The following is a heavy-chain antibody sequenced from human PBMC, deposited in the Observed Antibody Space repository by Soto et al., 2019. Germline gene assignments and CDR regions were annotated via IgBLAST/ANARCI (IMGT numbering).Heavy chain of an antibody. Sequence: QVQLVQSGAEVKKPGASVKVSCKASGYTFTSYYMHWVRQAPGQGLEWMGIINPSGGSTSYAQKFQGRVTMTRDTSTSTVYMELSSLRSEDTAVYYCARDRGYSYGFLHAFDIWGQGTMVTVSS. J-gene: IGHJ3*02. CDR1: GYTFTSYY. V-gene: IGHV1-46*03. CDR2: INPSGGST. D-gene: IGHD5-18*01. CDR3: ARDRGYSYGFLHAFDI.